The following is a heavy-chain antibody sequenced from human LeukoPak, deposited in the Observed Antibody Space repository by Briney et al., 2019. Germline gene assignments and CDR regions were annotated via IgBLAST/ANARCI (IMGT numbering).Heavy chain of an antibody. V-gene: IGHV3-23*01. D-gene: IGHD2-15*01. J-gene: IGHJ6*02. CDR2: ISGSGDTS. Sequence: PGGSLRLSCAASGFSFSSYAMSWVRQAPGKGLEWVSSISGSGDTSHHADSVKGRFTISRDNSKNTLYQQMNSLRAEDTAVYYCAKDTVVAVADPRRYGMDVWGQGTTVTVSS. CDR3: AKDTVVAVADPRRYGMDV. CDR1: GFSFSSYA.